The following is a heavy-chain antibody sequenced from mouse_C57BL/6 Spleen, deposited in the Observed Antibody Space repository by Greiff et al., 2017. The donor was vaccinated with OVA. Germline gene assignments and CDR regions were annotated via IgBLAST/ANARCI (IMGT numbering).Heavy chain of an antibody. CDR3: AYYGSSPHWYCDV. CDR2: IDPEDGAT. J-gene: IGHJ1*03. CDR1: GFNIQDYY. V-gene: IGHV14-2*01. D-gene: IGHD1-1*01. Sequence: EVQLQQSGAELVKPGASVKLSCTASGFNIQDYYMHWVKQRTEQGLAWIGRIDPEDGATKYAPKFQGKATITADTSSNTAYLQLSSLTSEDTAVYYGAYYGSSPHWYCDVWGTGTTVTVSS.